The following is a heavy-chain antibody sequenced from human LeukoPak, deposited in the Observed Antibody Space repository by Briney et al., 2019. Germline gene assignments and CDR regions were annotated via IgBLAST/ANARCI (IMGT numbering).Heavy chain of an antibody. CDR1: GYTFTSYG. CDR2: ISAYNGNT. Sequence: ASVTVSCKASGYTFTSYGISWVRRAPGQGLEWVGWISAYNGNTKYAQKLQGRVTMTTDTSTNTAYMELRSLRSDDTAVYYCAREGGFESSNGLFDYWGRGTLVTVSS. CDR3: AREGGFESSNGLFDY. V-gene: IGHV1-18*01. D-gene: IGHD2-8*01. J-gene: IGHJ4*02.